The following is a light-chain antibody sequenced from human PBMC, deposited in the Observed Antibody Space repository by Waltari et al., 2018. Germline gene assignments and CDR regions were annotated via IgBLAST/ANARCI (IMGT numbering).Light chain of an antibody. CDR3: LQYGDWPPWT. CDR2: GAS. V-gene: IGKV3-15*01. CDR1: QYIVSN. J-gene: IGKJ1*01. Sequence: ETVMTQSPATLSMSPGETATLSCRASQYIVSNLAWYQQRPGQAPRLLIYGASSRATGVPVRFSGSWSGTHFTLTISSLQSEDFAVYFCLQYGDWPPWTFGQGTKVEFK.